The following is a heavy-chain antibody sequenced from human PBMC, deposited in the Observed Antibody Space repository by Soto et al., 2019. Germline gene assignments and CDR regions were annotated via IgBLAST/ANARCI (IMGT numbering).Heavy chain of an antibody. J-gene: IGHJ4*02. Sequence: GASVKVSCKASGYTFTGYYMHWVRQAPGQGLEWMGWINPNSGGTNYAQKFQGRVTMTRDTSISTAYMELSRLRSDDTAVYYCASLEDSRNIAAADYWGQGTLVTVCS. CDR2: INPNSGGT. CDR3: ASLEDSRNIAAADY. CDR1: GYTFTGYY. V-gene: IGHV1-2*02. D-gene: IGHD6-13*01.